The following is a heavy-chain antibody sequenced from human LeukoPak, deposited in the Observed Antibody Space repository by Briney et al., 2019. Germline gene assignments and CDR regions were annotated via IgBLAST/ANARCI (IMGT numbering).Heavy chain of an antibody. CDR1: GYTFTSYD. J-gene: IGHJ6*03. CDR3: ARSSSSSWYGYMDV. Sequence: ASVKVSCKASGYTFTSYDINWVRQATGQGLEWMGWMNPNSGNTGYAQKFPGRVTMTRSTSISTAYMELSSLRSEDTAVYYCARSSSSSWYGYMDVWGKGTTVTVSS. V-gene: IGHV1-8*01. D-gene: IGHD6-13*01. CDR2: MNPNSGNT.